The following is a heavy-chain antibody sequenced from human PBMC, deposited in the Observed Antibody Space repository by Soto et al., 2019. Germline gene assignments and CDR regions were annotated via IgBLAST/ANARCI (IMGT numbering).Heavy chain of an antibody. CDR2: NIPVLGPP. D-gene: IGHD6-13*01. V-gene: IGHV1-69*01. Sequence: QVQLVQSGAEVKEPGSSVTVSCKSTGGTFTRDAISWVRQAPGQGLEWLGVNIPVLGPPIYAPKFQGRVTIAADESTSTAHLELNNLRSEDTAMYYCARGGHNSGWFRTFDFWGQGTLVSVSS. CDR1: GGTFTRDA. CDR3: ARGGHNSGWFRTFDF. J-gene: IGHJ4*02.